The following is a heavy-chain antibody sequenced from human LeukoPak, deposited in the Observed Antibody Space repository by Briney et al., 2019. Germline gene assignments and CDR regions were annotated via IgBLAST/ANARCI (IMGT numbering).Heavy chain of an antibody. CDR3: VKGRISEDGLDF. J-gene: IGHJ4*02. D-gene: IGHD6-13*01. CDR1: GFTFSRSA. Sequence: GGSLRLSCAVSGFTFSRSAMTWVRQTPGKGLDWVSSISSSGNTYYADSVKGRFTISRDNSKNMLYLQMNSLRAEDTAVYYCVKGRISEDGLDFWGQGTLVTVSS. V-gene: IGHV3-23*01. CDR2: ISSSGNT.